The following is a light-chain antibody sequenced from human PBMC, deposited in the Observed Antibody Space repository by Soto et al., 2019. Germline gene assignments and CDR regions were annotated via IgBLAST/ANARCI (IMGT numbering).Light chain of an antibody. CDR2: AAS. CDR1: QSIRYN. CDR3: QQHHDWPRT. Sequence: IVMRQSPATLSLSPGEGATVSCRATQSIRYNLAWYQQKPGQAPRRLIYAASTRATGIPARFSGSGSGTEFTLTISSLQSEDFAVYYCQQHHDWPRTFGQGTKV. V-gene: IGKV3-15*01. J-gene: IGKJ1*01.